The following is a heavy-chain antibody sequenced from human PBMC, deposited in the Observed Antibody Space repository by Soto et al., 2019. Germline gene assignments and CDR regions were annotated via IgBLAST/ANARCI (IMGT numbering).Heavy chain of an antibody. V-gene: IGHV3-23*01. Sequence: EVQLLESGGGFVQPGGSLRLSCAASGFRFSDFAMTWVRQAPGRGLEWVSAITGTASSTYYVDSVKGRFTISRDNSKNTLYLQINSLRAEDTAIYYCAKGAEGYVVSSLDSWGQGTLVTVSS. J-gene: IGHJ4*02. CDR2: ITGTASST. CDR1: GFRFSDFA. CDR3: AKGAEGYVVSSLDS. D-gene: IGHD5-12*01.